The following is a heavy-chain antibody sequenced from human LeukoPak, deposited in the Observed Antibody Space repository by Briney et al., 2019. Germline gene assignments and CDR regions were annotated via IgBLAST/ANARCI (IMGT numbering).Heavy chain of an antibody. CDR2: ISYDGSNK. J-gene: IGHJ4*02. CDR3: ARDVSTVTTFSRGYFDY. Sequence: GGSLRLSCAASGFTFSSYAMHWVHQAPGKGLEWVAVISYDGSNKYYADSVKGRFTISRDNSKNTLYLQMNSLRAEDTAVYYCARDVSTVTTFSRGYFDYWGQGTLVTVSS. D-gene: IGHD4-17*01. V-gene: IGHV3-30*04. CDR1: GFTFSSYA.